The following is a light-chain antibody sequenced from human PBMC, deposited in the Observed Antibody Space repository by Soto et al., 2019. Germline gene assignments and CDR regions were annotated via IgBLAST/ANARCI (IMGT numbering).Light chain of an antibody. Sequence: ETVIPQSPATLSVSPGEGATLSCRASQSVSSNLVWYQHKPGQAPRLLIYGASTRATGVTARFRGGGSGTEFTLTISSLQSEDSAVYYCQQYHKWPPITFGQGTRLGIK. J-gene: IGKJ5*01. CDR3: QQYHKWPPIT. V-gene: IGKV3-15*01. CDR2: GAS. CDR1: QSVSSN.